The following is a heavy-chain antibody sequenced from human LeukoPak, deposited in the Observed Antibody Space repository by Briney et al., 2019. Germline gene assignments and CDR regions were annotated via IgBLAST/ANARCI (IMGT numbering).Heavy chain of an antibody. CDR3: AKGSGYDTDFDY. D-gene: IGHD5-12*01. J-gene: IGHJ4*02. CDR1: GFTFSTYV. CDR2: ISGSGDST. Sequence: GGSLRLSCAASGFTFSTYVMSWVRQAPGKGLEWVSGISGSGDSTYYADSVKGRFTISRDNSKNTLYLQMNSLRAEDTAVYYCAKGSGYDTDFDYWGQGTLVSVSS. V-gene: IGHV3-23*01.